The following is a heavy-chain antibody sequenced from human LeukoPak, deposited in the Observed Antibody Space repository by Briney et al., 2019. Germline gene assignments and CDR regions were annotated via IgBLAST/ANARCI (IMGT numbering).Heavy chain of an antibody. CDR1: GFTLSSYW. CDR2: INSDGSSR. D-gene: IGHD3-22*01. V-gene: IGHV3-74*01. Sequence: GGSLRLSCAASGFTLSSYWKRWVRQAPGKGLVWDSRINSDGSSRSYADSVKGRFTITRDNAKNTLYLQMNSLRAEDTAVYCCAHYDSSSYHAFDIWGQGTMVTVSS. CDR3: AHYDSSSYHAFDI. J-gene: IGHJ3*02.